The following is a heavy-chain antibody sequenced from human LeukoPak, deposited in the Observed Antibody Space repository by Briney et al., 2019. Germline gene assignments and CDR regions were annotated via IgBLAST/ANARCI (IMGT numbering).Heavy chain of an antibody. D-gene: IGHD3-3*01. J-gene: IGHJ6*03. Sequence: SETLSLTCTVSGGSISSSSYYWGWIRQPPGKGLEWIGSIYYSGSTYYNPSLKSRVTISVDTSKNQFSLELSSVTAADTAVYYCARQGGYDFWSGYSRRNYYYYMDVWGKGTTVTVSS. CDR3: ARQGGYDFWSGYSRRNYYYYMDV. CDR2: IYYSGST. CDR1: GGSISSSSYY. V-gene: IGHV4-39*01.